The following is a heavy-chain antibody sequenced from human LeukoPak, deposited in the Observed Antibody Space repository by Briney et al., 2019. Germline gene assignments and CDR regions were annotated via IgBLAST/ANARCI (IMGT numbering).Heavy chain of an antibody. CDR2: IYYSGST. V-gene: IGHV4-59*11. Sequence: SETLSLTCTVSGGSISSHYWSWIRQPPGKGLEWIGYIYYSGSTNYNPSLKSRVTISVDTSKNQFSLELRSVTAADTAVYYCARGRIAKIVVVHSFQYGMDVWGQGTTVTVSS. J-gene: IGHJ6*02. CDR1: GGSISSHY. D-gene: IGHD3-22*01. CDR3: ARGRIAKIVVVHSFQYGMDV.